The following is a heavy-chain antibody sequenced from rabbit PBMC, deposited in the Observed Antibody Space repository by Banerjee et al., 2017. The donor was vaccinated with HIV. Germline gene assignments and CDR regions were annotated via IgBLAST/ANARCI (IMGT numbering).Heavy chain of an antibody. V-gene: IGHV1S45*01. J-gene: IGHJ4*01. CDR2: INTVTGKG. Sequence: QQQLVESGGGLVKPGASLTLTCEASGFSFSDRDVMCWVRQAPGKGLEWIACINTVTGKGVYASWAKGRFAISKTSSTTVTLQMTSLTAADTATYFCARDLVGVIGWNFILWGQGTLVTVS. CDR3: ARDLVGVIGWNFIL. D-gene: IGHD1-1*01. CDR1: GFSFSDRDV.